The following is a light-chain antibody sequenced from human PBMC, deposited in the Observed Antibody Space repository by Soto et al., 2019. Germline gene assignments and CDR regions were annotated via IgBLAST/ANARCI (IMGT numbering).Light chain of an antibody. Sequence: EIVLTQSPGTLSLSPGDRVTLSCRASQSVSTNYFSWYQQKPGQAPRLLIYATFSRAVGIPDRFSGSGSGTDFTLTISRLEPEDFAMYYCQQYGDYNSPGYSFGQGTRLEI. V-gene: IGKV3-20*01. CDR2: ATF. CDR1: QSVSTNY. J-gene: IGKJ2*03. CDR3: QQYGDYNSPGYS.